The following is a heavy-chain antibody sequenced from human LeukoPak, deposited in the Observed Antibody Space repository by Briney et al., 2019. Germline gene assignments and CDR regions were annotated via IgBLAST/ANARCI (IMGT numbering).Heavy chain of an antibody. CDR3: AKDYYGSGSHYPFDY. Sequence: SETLSLTCAVYGGSFSGYYWSWIRQPPGKGLEWIGEINHSGSTNYNPSLKSRVTISVDTSKNQFSLKLSSVTAADTAVYYCAKDYYGSGSHYPFDYWGQGTLVTVSS. D-gene: IGHD3-10*01. CDR2: INHSGST. V-gene: IGHV4-34*01. J-gene: IGHJ4*02. CDR1: GGSFSGYY.